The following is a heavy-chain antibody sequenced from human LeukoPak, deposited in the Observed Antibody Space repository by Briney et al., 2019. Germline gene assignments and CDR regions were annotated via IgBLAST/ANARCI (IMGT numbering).Heavy chain of an antibody. J-gene: IGHJ5*02. V-gene: IGHV3-74*01. CDR3: ARDRAVRGANNGFDP. D-gene: IGHD3-10*01. Sequence: GRSLRLSCAASGFTFSSYWMHWVRQAPGKGLEWVSRINSDGSSTNYADSVKGRFTISRDNAKNTLDLQMNSLRVEDTAVYYCARDRAVRGANNGFDPWGQGTLVTVSS. CDR1: GFTFSSYW. CDR2: INSDGSST.